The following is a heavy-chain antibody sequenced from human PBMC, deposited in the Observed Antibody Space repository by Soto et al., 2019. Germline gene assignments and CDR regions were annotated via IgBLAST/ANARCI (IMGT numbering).Heavy chain of an antibody. J-gene: IGHJ4*03. Sequence: PSETLSLTCAVYGGSFSGYYWSWIRQPPGKGLEWIGEINHSGSTNYNPSLKSRVTISVDTSKNQFSLKLSSVTAADTAVYYCARALPWFGLDYWGQGTAVTVSS. V-gene: IGHV4-34*01. CDR2: INHSGST. D-gene: IGHD3-10*01. CDR1: GGSFSGYY. CDR3: ARALPWFGLDY.